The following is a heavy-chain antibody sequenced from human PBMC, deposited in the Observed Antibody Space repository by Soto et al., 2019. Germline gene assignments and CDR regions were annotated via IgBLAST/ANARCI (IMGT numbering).Heavy chain of an antibody. CDR3: AKDYGYLRSGYYYGMDV. V-gene: IGHV3-30*18. CDR1: GFTFSSYG. J-gene: IGHJ6*02. D-gene: IGHD5-18*01. CDR2: ISYDGSNK. Sequence: GSLRLSCAASGFTFSSYGMHWVRQAPGKGLEWVAVISYDGSNKYYADSVKGRFTISRDNSKNTLYLQMNSLRAEDTAVYYCAKDYGYLRSGYYYGMDVWGQGTTVTVSS.